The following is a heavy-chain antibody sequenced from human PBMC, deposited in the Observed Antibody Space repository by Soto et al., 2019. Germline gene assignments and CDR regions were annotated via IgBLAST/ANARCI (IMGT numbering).Heavy chain of an antibody. Sequence: QVQLVQSGAEVKKPGSSVKVSCKASGGTFSSYAISWVRQAPGQGLEWMGGIIPIFGTANYAQKFQGRATRTADECTSSGDGELCSLGAEARVVYGCAGGCILPSRLRCRGMEVW. CDR2: IIPIFGTA. CDR1: GGTFSSYA. D-gene: IGHD2-8*01. CDR3: AGGCILPSRLRCRGMEV. J-gene: IGHJ6*01. V-gene: IGHV1-69*01.